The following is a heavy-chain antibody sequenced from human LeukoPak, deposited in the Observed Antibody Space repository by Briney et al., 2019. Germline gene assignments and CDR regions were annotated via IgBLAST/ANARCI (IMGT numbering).Heavy chain of an antibody. CDR1: GGSISSYY. Sequence: SETLSLTCTVSGGSISSYYWSWIRQPPGKGLEWIGYIYYSGSTNYNPSLKSRVTISVDTSKNQFSLKLSSVTAADTAVYYCASSTLGRDWFDPWGQGTLVTVSS. CDR2: IYYSGST. J-gene: IGHJ5*02. CDR3: ASSTLGRDWFDP. V-gene: IGHV4-59*01. D-gene: IGHD3-10*01.